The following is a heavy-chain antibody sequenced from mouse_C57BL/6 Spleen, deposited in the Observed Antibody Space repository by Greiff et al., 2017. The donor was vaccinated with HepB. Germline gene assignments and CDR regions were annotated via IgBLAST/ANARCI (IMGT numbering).Heavy chain of an antibody. CDR2: ISDGGSYT. J-gene: IGHJ4*01. CDR3: ARDNGYSSMDY. Sequence: EVHLVESGGGLVKPGGSLKLSCAASGFTFSSYAMSWVRQTPEKRLEWVATISDGGSYTYYPDNVKGRFTISRDNAKNNLYLQMSHLKSEDTAMYYCARDNGYSSMDYWGQGTSVTVSS. CDR1: GFTFSSYA. V-gene: IGHV5-4*01.